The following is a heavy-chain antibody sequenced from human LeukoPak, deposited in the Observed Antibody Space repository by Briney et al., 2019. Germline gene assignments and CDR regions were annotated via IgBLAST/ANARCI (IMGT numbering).Heavy chain of an antibody. D-gene: IGHD3-10*01. CDR2: INSSSSYV. CDR3: ARLWSNGMDV. CDR1: GFTFSSYS. J-gene: IGHJ6*02. Sequence: GGSLRLSCAASGFTFSSYSMNWVRQAPGKGLEWVSSINSSSSYVYYADSVKGRFTISRDNAKNSLYLQMNSLRAEDTAVYYCARLWSNGMDVWGQGTTVTVSS. V-gene: IGHV3-21*01.